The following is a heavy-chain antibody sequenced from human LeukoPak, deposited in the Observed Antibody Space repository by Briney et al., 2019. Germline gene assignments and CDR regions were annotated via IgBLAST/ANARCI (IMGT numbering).Heavy chain of an antibody. CDR1: GFTFSSYG. CDR2: IWYDGSNK. J-gene: IGHJ2*01. D-gene: IGHD5-18*01. V-gene: IGHV3-30*02. CDR3: AKDYNAAIFYWYFDL. Sequence: GGSLRLSCAASGFTFSSYGMHWVRQAPGKGLEWVAVIWYDGSNKYYADSVKGRFTISRDNSKNALYLQMNSLRAEDTAVYYCAKDYNAAIFYWYFDLWGRGTLVTVSS.